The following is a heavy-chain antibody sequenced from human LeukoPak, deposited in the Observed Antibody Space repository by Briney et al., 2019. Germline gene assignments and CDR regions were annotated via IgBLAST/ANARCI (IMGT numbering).Heavy chain of an antibody. J-gene: IGHJ3*02. CDR3: ARDVPDAFDI. CDR2: TRQDGGEE. V-gene: IGHV3-7*01. Sequence: GGSLRLSCAASGFTFSSYWMTWVRQAPGKGLEWVANTRQDGGEEYYVDSVKGRFTISRDNAKNSLYLQMNSLRAEDTAVYYCARDVPDAFDIWGQGTMVTVSS. CDR1: GFTFSSYW.